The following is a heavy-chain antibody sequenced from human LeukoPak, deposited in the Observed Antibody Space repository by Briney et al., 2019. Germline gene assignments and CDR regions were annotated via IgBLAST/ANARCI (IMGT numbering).Heavy chain of an antibody. CDR3: AKGSRDSSGWYRDY. J-gene: IGHJ4*02. Sequence: QPGGSLRLSCAASGFTFSSYGMHWVRQAPGKGLEWVAFISYDGINKCYADSVKGRFTISRDNSKNTLYLQMNSLRAEDTAVYYCAKGSRDSSGWYRDYWGQGTLVTVSS. CDR2: ISYDGINK. CDR1: GFTFSSYG. D-gene: IGHD6-19*01. V-gene: IGHV3-30*18.